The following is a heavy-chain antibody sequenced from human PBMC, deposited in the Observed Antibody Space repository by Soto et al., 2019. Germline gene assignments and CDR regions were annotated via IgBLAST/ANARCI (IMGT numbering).Heavy chain of an antibody. Sequence: GGSLRLSCSASGLTFNRYWMHWVRHAPGKGLVWVSHINTDGTNSNYADSVKGRFTISRDNAKSTLFLQMNSLRDEDTAVYYCAREFCSGGNCYTYYSDPWCQGIPVTVSS. CDR1: GLTFNRYW. J-gene: IGHJ5*02. CDR2: INTDGTNS. V-gene: IGHV3-74*01. D-gene: IGHD2-15*01. CDR3: AREFCSGGNCYTYYSDP.